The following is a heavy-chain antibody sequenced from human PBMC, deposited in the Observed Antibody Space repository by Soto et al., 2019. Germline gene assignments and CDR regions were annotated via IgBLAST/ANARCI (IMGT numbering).Heavy chain of an antibody. D-gene: IGHD3-9*01. Sequence: PSETLSLTCTVSGGSISSYYWSWIRQPPGKGLEWIGYIYYSGSTNYNPSLKSRVTISVDTSKNQFSLKLSSVTAADTAVYYCARHFADDILTGLNWFAPWGQGTLVTVSS. CDR3: ARHFADDILTGLNWFAP. V-gene: IGHV4-59*08. CDR2: IYYSGST. CDR1: GGSISSYY. J-gene: IGHJ5*02.